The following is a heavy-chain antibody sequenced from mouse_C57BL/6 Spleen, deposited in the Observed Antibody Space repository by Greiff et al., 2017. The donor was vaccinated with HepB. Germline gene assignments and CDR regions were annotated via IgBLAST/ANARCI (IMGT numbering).Heavy chain of an antibody. CDR2: ISSGSSTI. V-gene: IGHV5-17*01. CDR1: GFTFSDYG. Sequence: DVQLVESGGGLVKPGGSLKLSCAASGFTFSDYGMHWVRQAPEKGLEWVAYISSGSSTIYYADTVKGRFTISRDNAKNSLFLQMTSLRSEDTAMYYCARGELDYYAMDYWGQGTSVTVSS. CDR3: ARGELDYYAMDY. J-gene: IGHJ4*01.